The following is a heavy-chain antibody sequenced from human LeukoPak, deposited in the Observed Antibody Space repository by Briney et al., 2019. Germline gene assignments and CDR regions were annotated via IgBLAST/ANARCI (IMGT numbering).Heavy chain of an antibody. CDR1: GGSFSGYY. CDR2: ISDSGNT. V-gene: IGHV3-23*01. J-gene: IGHJ4*02. D-gene: IGHD2-21*01. Sequence: ETLSLTCAVYGGSFSGYYWSWVRQAPGKGLEWVSAISDSGNTYHADSVKGRFTISRDSSKNTLFLQMNRLRPEDAAVYYCAKAPVTTCRGAYCHPFDYWGQGTLVTVSS. CDR3: AKAPVTTCRGAYCHPFDY.